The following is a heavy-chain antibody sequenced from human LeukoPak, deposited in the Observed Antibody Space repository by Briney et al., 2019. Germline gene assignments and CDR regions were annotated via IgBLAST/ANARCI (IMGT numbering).Heavy chain of an antibody. CDR3: ARENGYSSGWYYFDY. D-gene: IGHD6-19*01. V-gene: IGHV3-48*03. CDR2: ISSSGSTI. CDR1: GFTFSSYE. J-gene: IGHJ4*02. Sequence: GSLRLSCAASGFTFSSYEMNWVRQAPGKGLEWVSYISSSGSTIYYADSVKGRFTISRDNAKNSLYLQMNSLRAEDTAVYYCARENGYSSGWYYFDYWGQGTLVTVSS.